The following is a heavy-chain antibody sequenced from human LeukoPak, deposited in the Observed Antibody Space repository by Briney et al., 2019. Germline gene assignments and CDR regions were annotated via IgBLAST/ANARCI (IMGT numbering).Heavy chain of an antibody. D-gene: IGHD3-10*01. CDR2: ISSSSSYI. J-gene: IGHJ4*02. Sequence: KPGGSLRLSCAASGYTFSSYSMNWVRQAPGKGLEWVSSISSSSSYIYYADSVKGRFTISRDNAKNSLYLQMNSLRAEDTAVYYCARVFYGSGSYPSDYWGQGTLVTVSS. CDR3: ARVFYGSGSYPSDY. CDR1: GYTFSSYS. V-gene: IGHV3-21*01.